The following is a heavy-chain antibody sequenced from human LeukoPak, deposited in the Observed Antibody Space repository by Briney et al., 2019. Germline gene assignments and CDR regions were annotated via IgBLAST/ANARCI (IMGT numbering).Heavy chain of an antibody. Sequence: GGSLRLSCAASGFTFSSYAMHWVRQAPGKGLEWVAVISYDGSNKYYADSVKGRFTISRDNSKNTLYLQMNSLRAEDTAVYYCARGVVVPAAADYWGQGTLVTVSS. CDR2: ISYDGSNK. V-gene: IGHV3-30-3*01. J-gene: IGHJ4*02. CDR1: GFTFSSYA. CDR3: ARGVVVPAAADY. D-gene: IGHD2-2*01.